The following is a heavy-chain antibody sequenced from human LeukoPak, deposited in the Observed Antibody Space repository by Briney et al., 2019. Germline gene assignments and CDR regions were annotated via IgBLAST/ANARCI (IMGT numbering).Heavy chain of an antibody. Sequence: SQTLSLTCTVSGGSISSGDYYWSWIRQPPWKGLEWIGYIYYSGSTYYNPSLKSRVTISVDTSKNQFSLKLSSVTAADTAVYYCASLLEGATNHRHFDYWGQGTLVTVSS. J-gene: IGHJ4*02. D-gene: IGHD1-26*01. V-gene: IGHV4-30-4*01. CDR2: IYYSGST. CDR1: GGSISSGDYY. CDR3: ASLLEGATNHRHFDY.